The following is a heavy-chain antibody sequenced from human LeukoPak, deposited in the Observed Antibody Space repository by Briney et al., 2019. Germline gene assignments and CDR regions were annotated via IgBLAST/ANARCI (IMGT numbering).Heavy chain of an antibody. D-gene: IGHD3-22*01. J-gene: IGHJ4*02. CDR3: ARPSYYDSSGYFGY. Sequence: GGSLRLSCAASGFTFSSYAMHWVRQAPGKGLEWVAVISYDGSNKYYADSVKGRFTISRDNSKNTLYLQMNSLRAEDTAVYYCARPSYYDSSGYFGYWGQGTLVTVSS. CDR1: GFTFSSYA. V-gene: IGHV3-30*01. CDR2: ISYDGSNK.